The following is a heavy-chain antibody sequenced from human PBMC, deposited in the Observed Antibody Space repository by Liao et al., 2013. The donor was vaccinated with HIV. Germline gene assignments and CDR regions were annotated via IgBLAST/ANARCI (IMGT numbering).Heavy chain of an antibody. CDR1: GGSFSGYY. V-gene: IGHV4-59*10. D-gene: IGHD3-3*01. Sequence: QVQLQQWGTGLLKPSETLSLTCAVYGGSFSGYYWSWIRQPAGKGLEWIGRIYSSGSTNYNPSLKSRVTISVDTSRNEFSLRLTSVTVADTAVYYCARAPGEWSPSHDGFDIWGQGTMVTVSS. CDR3: ARAPGEWSPSHDGFDI. J-gene: IGHJ3*02. CDR2: IYSSGST.